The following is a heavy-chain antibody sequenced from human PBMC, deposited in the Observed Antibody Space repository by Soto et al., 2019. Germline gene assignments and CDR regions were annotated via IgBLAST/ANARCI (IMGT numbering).Heavy chain of an antibody. V-gene: IGHV3-48*01. CDR2: ISYSSSTI. Sequence: GGSLRLSCAASGFTFSSYSMNWVRQAPGNGLEWVSYISYSSSTIYYVDSVKGRFTISRDNAKNSLYLQMNSLRAEDTAVYYCARDRPTGDYWGQGTLVTVSS. CDR3: ARDRPTGDY. CDR1: GFTFSSYS. J-gene: IGHJ4*02.